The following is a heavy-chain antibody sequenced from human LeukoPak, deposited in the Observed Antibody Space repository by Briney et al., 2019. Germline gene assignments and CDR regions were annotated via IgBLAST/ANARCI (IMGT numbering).Heavy chain of an antibody. J-gene: IGHJ4*02. D-gene: IGHD2-21*02. CDR1: GFTFSSSW. CDR2: IKPDGSEK. V-gene: IGHV3-7*01. CDR3: ARYGLTAALDF. Sequence: GGSLRLSCAVSGFTFSSSWMSWVRQAPGKGLEGVANIKPDGSEKFHVDSVKGRFTISRDYSKSSLSLQMNSLRAEDTAVYYCARYGLTAALDFWGQGTLVTVSS.